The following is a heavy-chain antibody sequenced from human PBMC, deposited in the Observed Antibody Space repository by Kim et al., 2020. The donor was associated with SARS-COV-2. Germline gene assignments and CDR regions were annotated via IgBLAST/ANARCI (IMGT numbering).Heavy chain of an antibody. Sequence: ASVKVSCKASGYTFTSYYMHWVRQAPGQGLEWMGIINPSGGSTSYAQKFQGRVTMTRDTSTSTVYMELSSLRSEDTAVYYCARDRKEITMVRGASYYYYYGMDVWGQGTTVTVSS. CDR2: INPSGGST. CDR1: GYTFTSYY. J-gene: IGHJ6*02. V-gene: IGHV1-46*01. CDR3: ARDRKEITMVRGASYYYYYGMDV. D-gene: IGHD3-10*01.